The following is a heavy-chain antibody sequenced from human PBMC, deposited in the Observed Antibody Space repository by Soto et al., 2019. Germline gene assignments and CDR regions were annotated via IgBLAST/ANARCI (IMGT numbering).Heavy chain of an antibody. J-gene: IGHJ1*01. D-gene: IGHD3-22*01. CDR3: ASTMIVVVNAEAEYFQH. CDR1: GGSISSYY. V-gene: IGHV4-59*08. Sequence: SETLSLTCTVSGGSISSYYWSWLRQPPEKGLEWIGYIYYSGSTNYNPSLKSRVTISVDTSKNQFSLKLSSVTAADTAVYYCASTMIVVVNAEAEYFQHWGQGTLVTVSS. CDR2: IYYSGST.